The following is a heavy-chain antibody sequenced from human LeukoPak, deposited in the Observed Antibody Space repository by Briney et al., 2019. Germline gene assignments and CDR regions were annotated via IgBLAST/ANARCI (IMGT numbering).Heavy chain of an antibody. Sequence: ASVKVSCKASGYTFTSYGISWVRQAPGQGLEWVGWICAYNGNTNYAQKLQGRVTMTTDTSTSTAYMELRSLRSDDTAVYYCARGVVVVPAAMPHVYAFDIWGQGTMVTVSS. J-gene: IGHJ3*02. CDR2: ICAYNGNT. V-gene: IGHV1-18*01. CDR3: ARGVVVVPAAMPHVYAFDI. CDR1: GYTFTSYG. D-gene: IGHD2-2*01.